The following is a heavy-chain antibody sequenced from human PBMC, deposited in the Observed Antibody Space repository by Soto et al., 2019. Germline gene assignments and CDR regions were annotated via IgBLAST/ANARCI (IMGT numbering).Heavy chain of an antibody. CDR1: GGTFSGYA. V-gene: IGHV1-69*01. Sequence: QAQLIQSGAEVKKPGSSVKVSCKASGGTFSGYAINWVRQAPGQGLEWMGGIIPLLGITDYGQKFQGRITIAADESTGTAYMDLRGLRSEDTAVYYCARDPRSITGTTSSEDFQHWGQGTLVSVSS. CDR2: IIPLLGIT. D-gene: IGHD1-20*01. J-gene: IGHJ1*01. CDR3: ARDPRSITGTTSSEDFQH.